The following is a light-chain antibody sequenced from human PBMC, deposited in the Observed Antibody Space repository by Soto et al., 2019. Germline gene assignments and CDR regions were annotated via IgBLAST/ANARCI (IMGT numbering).Light chain of an antibody. J-gene: IGKJ4*01. Sequence: DIQMTQSPSSLSASVGDRVTIACRASQSISNYLNWYQQRPGKVPKLLIYAASNLQSGIPSRFSGSGSETDFTLTISSLQPEDFTTYYCQQSYSSPLTFGGRTKLEIK. CDR2: AAS. CDR1: QSISNY. CDR3: QQSYSSPLT. V-gene: IGKV1-39*01.